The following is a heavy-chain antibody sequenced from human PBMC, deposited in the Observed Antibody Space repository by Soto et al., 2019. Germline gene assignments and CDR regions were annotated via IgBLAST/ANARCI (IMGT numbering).Heavy chain of an antibody. CDR1: GFMFSAYW. CDR3: ARDFYGGYTYGPGDY. D-gene: IGHD5-18*01. Sequence: GGSLRLSCAASGFMFSAYWMSWVRQAPGKGLEWVANIHRDGGKIYYVDSVKGRFTISRDNAKRSLYLQMNSLRAEDTAVYYCARDFYGGYTYGPGDYWGQGALVTVSS. J-gene: IGHJ4*02. V-gene: IGHV3-7*01. CDR2: IHRDGGKI.